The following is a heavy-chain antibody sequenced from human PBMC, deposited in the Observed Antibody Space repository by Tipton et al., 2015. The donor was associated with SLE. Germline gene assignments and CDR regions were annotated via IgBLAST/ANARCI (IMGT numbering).Heavy chain of an antibody. V-gene: IGHV4-31*03. Sequence: TLSLTCTVSGGSISSYYWSWIRQHPGKGLEWIGYIYYSGGTYYNPSLKSRVTISVDTAKNQFSLKLSSVTAADTAVYYCARDSVWFGELLPWYMDVWGKGTTVTVSS. CDR2: IYYSGGT. CDR1: GGSISSYY. D-gene: IGHD3-10*01. J-gene: IGHJ6*03. CDR3: ARDSVWFGELLPWYMDV.